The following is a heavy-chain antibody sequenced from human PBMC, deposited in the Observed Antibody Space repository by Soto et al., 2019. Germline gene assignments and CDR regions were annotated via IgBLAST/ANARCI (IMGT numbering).Heavy chain of an antibody. J-gene: IGHJ4*02. Sequence: SSETRSLTWSVSNGSISGFYWTWFRQPQGKILEWIGYLHYSGRTDYNPSLTSRATMSVDTSKNQFSLNLKSITAADTAVYYCVRVGVGIGNHFDSWGRGTLVTVSS. V-gene: IGHV4-59*12. CDR1: NGSISGFY. CDR3: VRVGVGIGNHFDS. CDR2: LHYSGRT. D-gene: IGHD1-26*01.